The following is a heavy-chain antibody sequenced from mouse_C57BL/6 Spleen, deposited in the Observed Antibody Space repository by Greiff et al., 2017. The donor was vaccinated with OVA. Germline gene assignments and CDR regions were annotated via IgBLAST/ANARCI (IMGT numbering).Heavy chain of an antibody. CDR3: ARLSDYFDY. Sequence: EVKLEESGPGLVKPSQSLSLTCSVTGYSITSGYYWNWIRQFPGNKLEWMGYISYDGSNNYNPSLKNRISITRDTSKNQFFLKLNSVTTEDTAIYYWARLSDYFDYWGQGTTLAVSS. CDR2: ISYDGSN. D-gene: IGHD3-1*01. V-gene: IGHV3-6*01. J-gene: IGHJ2*01. CDR1: GYSITSGYY.